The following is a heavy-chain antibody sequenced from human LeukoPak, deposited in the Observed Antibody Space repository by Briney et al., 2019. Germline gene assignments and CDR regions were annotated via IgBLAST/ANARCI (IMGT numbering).Heavy chain of an antibody. D-gene: IGHD5-18*01. V-gene: IGHV3-30*02. CDR2: IRYDGSNK. J-gene: IGHJ4*02. Sequence: GGSLRLSCAASEFTFSSYGMHWVRQASGKGLEWVAFIRYDGSNKYYADSVKGRFTISRDNSKNTLYLQMNSLRAEDTAVYYCASSRIQLWLIDYWGQGTLVTVSS. CDR1: EFTFSSYG. CDR3: ASSRIQLWLIDY.